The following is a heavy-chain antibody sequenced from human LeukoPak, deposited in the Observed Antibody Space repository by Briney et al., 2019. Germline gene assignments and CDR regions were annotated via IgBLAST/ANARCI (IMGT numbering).Heavy chain of an antibody. D-gene: IGHD6-19*01. Sequence: PGGSLRLSCAASGFTFSSYAMSWVRQAPGKGLEWVSAISGSGGSTYYPDSVKGRFTISRDNSKNTLYLQMNSLRAEDTAVYYCVMAGRYGTSYWGQGTLVTVSS. J-gene: IGHJ4*02. V-gene: IGHV3-23*01. CDR1: GFTFSSYA. CDR3: VMAGRYGTSY. CDR2: ISGSGGST.